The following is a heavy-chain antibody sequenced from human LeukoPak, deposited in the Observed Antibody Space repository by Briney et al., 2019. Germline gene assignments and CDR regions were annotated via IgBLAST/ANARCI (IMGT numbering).Heavy chain of an antibody. Sequence: ASVKVSCKASGYTFTGYYMHWVRQAPGQGLEWMGWINPNSGGTNYAQKFQGRVTMTRDTSISTAYMELSRLRSDDTAVYYCAGEVDYYGSGSSNDGMDVRGQGTTVTVSS. CDR2: INPNSGGT. CDR1: GYTFTGYY. V-gene: IGHV1-2*02. D-gene: IGHD3-10*01. J-gene: IGHJ6*02. CDR3: AGEVDYYGSGSSNDGMDV.